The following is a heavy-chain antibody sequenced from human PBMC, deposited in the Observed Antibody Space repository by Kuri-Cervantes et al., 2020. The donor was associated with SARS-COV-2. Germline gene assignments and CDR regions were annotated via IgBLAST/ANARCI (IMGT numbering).Heavy chain of an antibody. CDR3: AKDPGTMARGHYYYGMDV. CDR1: GFTVSNYG. CDR2: ISYNGSNE. D-gene: IGHD3-10*01. Sequence: GGALRLSCAASGFTVSNYGMHWVRQAPGKGLEWVAVISYNGSNEYYADSVKGRFTISRDNSKNTLYLQVNSLRAEDTSVYYCAKDPGTMARGHYYYGMDVWGQGTTVTVSS. V-gene: IGHV3-30*18. J-gene: IGHJ6*02.